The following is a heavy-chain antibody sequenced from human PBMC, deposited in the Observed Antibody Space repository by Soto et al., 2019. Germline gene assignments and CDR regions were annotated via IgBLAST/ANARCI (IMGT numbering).Heavy chain of an antibody. D-gene: IGHD3-22*01. CDR3: ARHRGKYYYDSGGKGAFDI. CDR1: GYTFTSYW. CDR2: IDPTDSYT. Sequence: GESLKISCKGSGYTFTSYWINWVRQMPGKGLEWMGRIDPTDSYTNYNPSFQGHVTISADKSLSTAYLQWNSLKASDTAMYYCARHRGKYYYDSGGKGAFDIWGQGTMVTVSS. V-gene: IGHV5-10-1*01. J-gene: IGHJ3*02.